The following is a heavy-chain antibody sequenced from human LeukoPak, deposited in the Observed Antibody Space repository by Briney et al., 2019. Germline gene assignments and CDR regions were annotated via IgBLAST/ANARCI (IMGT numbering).Heavy chain of an antibody. V-gene: IGHV3-30*02. CDR2: IRYDGSNK. J-gene: IGHJ6*03. Sequence: GGSLRLSCAASGFTFSSYGMHWVRQAPGKGLEWVAFIRYDGSNKYYADSVKGRFTISRDNSKNTLYLQMSSLRAEDTAVYYCARGQRAHVEWSYYMDVWGKGTTVTVSS. D-gene: IGHD3-3*01. CDR3: ARGQRAHVEWSYYMDV. CDR1: GFTFSSYG.